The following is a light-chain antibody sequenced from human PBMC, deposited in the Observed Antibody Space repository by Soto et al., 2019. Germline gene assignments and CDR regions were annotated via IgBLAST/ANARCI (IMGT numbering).Light chain of an antibody. Sequence: QSVLTQPASVSGSPGQSITISCTGTSSDVGGYNYVSWYQQHPGKAPKIMIYDVSNRPSEVSNRFSGSKSGNTASLTISGLQAEDEADYYCSSYTSSSTLVVFGGGTQLTVL. J-gene: IGLJ2*01. CDR1: SSDVGGYNY. CDR3: SSYTSSSTLVV. V-gene: IGLV2-14*01. CDR2: DVS.